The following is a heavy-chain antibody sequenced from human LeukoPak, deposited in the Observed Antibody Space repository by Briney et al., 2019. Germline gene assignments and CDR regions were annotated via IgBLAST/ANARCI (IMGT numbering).Heavy chain of an antibody. CDR1: GFTFSDYY. J-gene: IGHJ5*02. D-gene: IGHD2-2*01. Sequence: GGSLRLSCAASGFTFSDYYMSWIRQAPGKGLEWVSYISSSGSTIYYADSVKGRFTISRDNAKNSLYLQMNSLRAEDTALYYCAKGRAVPANNWFDPWGQGTLVTVSS. CDR2: ISSSGSTI. CDR3: AKGRAVPANNWFDP. V-gene: IGHV3-11*01.